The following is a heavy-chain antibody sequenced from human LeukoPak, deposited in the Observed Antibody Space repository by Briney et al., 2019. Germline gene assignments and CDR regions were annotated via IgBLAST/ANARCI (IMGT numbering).Heavy chain of an antibody. CDR3: ATSPPRVLRYFDWSSFDY. J-gene: IGHJ4*02. CDR1: GFTFSSYE. V-gene: IGHV3-48*03. Sequence: GGSLRLSCAASGFTFSSYEMNWVRQAPGKGLEWVSYISSSGSTICYADSVKGRFTISRDNAKNSLYLQMNSLRAEDTAVYYCATSPPRVLRYFDWSSFDYWGQGTLVTVSS. D-gene: IGHD3-9*01. CDR2: ISSSGSTI.